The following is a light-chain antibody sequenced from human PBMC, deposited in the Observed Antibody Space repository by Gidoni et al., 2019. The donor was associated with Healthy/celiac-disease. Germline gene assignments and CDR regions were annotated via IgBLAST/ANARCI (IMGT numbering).Light chain of an antibody. J-gene: IGKJ2*01. CDR3: QQRSNWPRET. V-gene: IGKV3-11*01. CDR1: QSVSSY. CDR2: DAS. Sequence: EIVLTQSPATLSLSPGERATLSCRASQSVSSYLAWYQQKPGQAPRLLIYDASNRATGIPARFSGSGSGTDFTLTISSLEPEDFAVYYCQQRSNWPRETFXQXTKLEI.